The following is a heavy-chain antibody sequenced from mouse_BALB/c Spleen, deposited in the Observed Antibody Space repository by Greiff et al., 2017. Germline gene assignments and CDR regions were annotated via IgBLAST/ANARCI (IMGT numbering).Heavy chain of an antibody. J-gene: IGHJ4*01. CDR3: ARSYDSRAMDY. D-gene: IGHD2-4*01. CDR1: GFTFSSFG. V-gene: IGHV5-17*02. CDR2: ISSGSSTI. Sequence: EVKLQESGGGLVQPGGSRKLSCAASGFTFSSFGMHWVRQAPEKGLEWVAYISSGSSTIYYADTVKGRFTISRDNPKNTLFLQMTSLRSEDTAMYYCARSYDSRAMDYWGQGTSVTVSS.